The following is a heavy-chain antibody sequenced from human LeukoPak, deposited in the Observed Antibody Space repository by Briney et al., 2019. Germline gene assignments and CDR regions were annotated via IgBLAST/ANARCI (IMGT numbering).Heavy chain of an antibody. J-gene: IGHJ4*02. Sequence: SETLSLTCTVSGVSISNHYSSWIRQPPGKGLEGIGYIYYTGNTNYNPSLKSRGTISEDTSKNHVSLELSSVTAADTAVYYCVRHSRVVAFDYWGQGNLVTVSS. CDR2: IYYTGNT. D-gene: IGHD2-15*01. V-gene: IGHV4-59*08. CDR3: VRHSRVVAFDY. CDR1: GVSISNHY.